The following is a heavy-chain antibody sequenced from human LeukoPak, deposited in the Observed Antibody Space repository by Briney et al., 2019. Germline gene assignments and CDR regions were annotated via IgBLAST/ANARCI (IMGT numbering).Heavy chain of an antibody. CDR3: ARGSRRHYDAFDI. J-gene: IGHJ3*02. Sequence: GGSLRLSCAASGFTVSSNYMSWVRQAPGKGLEWVSSISSSSSYIYYADSVKGRFTISRDNAKNSLYLQMNSLRAEDTAVYYCARGSRRHYDAFDIWGQGTMVTVSS. CDR2: ISSSSSYI. CDR1: GFTVSSNY. V-gene: IGHV3-21*01.